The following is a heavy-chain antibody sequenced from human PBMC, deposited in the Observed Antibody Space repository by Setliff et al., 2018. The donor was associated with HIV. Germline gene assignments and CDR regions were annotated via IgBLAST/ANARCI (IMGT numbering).Heavy chain of an antibody. CDR1: GFTFNTYW. D-gene: IGHD3-16*01. CDR3: ARSLWGFVRNAAFEI. CDR2: IKQDGSEK. Sequence: GGSLRLSCAASGFTFNTYWMNWVRQAPGKGLEWVANIKQDGSEKYYVDSVKGRFTISRDNAKNSLYLQMNSLRVEDSAVYYCARSLWGFVRNAAFEIWGQGTMVTVSS. J-gene: IGHJ3*02. V-gene: IGHV3-7*01.